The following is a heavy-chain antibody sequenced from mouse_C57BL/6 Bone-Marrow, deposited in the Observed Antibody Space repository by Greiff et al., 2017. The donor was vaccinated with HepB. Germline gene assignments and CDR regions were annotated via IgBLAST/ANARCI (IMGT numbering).Heavy chain of an antibody. CDR1: GYTFTSYW. CDR3: ARSAQAGWLAY. J-gene: IGHJ3*01. V-gene: IGHV1-59*01. CDR2: IDPSDSYT. Sequence: QVQLQQPGAELVRPGPSVKLSCKASGYTFTSYWMHWVKQRPGQGLEWIGVIDPSDSYTNYNQKFKGKATLTVDTSSSTAYMQLSSLTSEDSAVYYCARSAQAGWLAYWGQGTLVTVSA. D-gene: IGHD3-2*02.